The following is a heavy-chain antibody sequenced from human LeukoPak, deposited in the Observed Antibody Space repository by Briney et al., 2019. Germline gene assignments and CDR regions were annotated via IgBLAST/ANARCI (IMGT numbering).Heavy chain of an antibody. CDR1: GFTFNTYA. Sequence: GKSLRLSCVASGFTFNTYAMHWVRQAPGKGLEWVAVISYDEITKYYGDSVKGRFTISRDNSQNTVDLQMNSLRAEDAAVYYCARSSRDSSGYFFDYWARDPWSPSPQ. V-gene: IGHV3-33*01. J-gene: IGHJ4*02. CDR3: ARSSRDSSGYFFDY. D-gene: IGHD3-22*01. CDR2: ISYDEITK.